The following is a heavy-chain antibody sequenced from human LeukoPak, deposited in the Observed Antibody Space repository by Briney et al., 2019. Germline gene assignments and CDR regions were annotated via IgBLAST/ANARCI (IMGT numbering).Heavy chain of an antibody. D-gene: IGHD3-10*01. V-gene: IGHV4-59*01. Sequence: SETLSLTCTVSGGSINSYYWSWIRQPPGKGLEWIGYIFYSGSTNYNPSLQSRVTISVDTSRNQFSLNLSSVTAADTAVYYCARGVLVAGSSHPDYWGQGTLVTVSS. CDR3: ARGVLVAGSSHPDY. CDR2: IFYSGST. J-gene: IGHJ4*02. CDR1: GGSINSYY.